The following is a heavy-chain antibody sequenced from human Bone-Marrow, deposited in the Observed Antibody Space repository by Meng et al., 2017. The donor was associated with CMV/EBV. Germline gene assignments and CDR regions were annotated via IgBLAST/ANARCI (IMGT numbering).Heavy chain of an antibody. Sequence: ASVKVSCKASGYTFTSYGISWVRQAPGQGLEWMGWISAYNGGTNYAQKFQGRVTMTRDTSISTAYMELSRLRSDDTAVYYCARDRGYCSSTSCPPFDYWGQGTLVTVSS. J-gene: IGHJ4*02. CDR3: ARDRGYCSSTSCPPFDY. D-gene: IGHD2-2*01. CDR1: GYTFTSYG. V-gene: IGHV1-18*01. CDR2: ISAYNGGT.